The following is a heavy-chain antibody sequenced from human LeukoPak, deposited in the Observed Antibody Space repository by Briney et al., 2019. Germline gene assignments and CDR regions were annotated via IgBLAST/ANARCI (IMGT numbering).Heavy chain of an antibody. Sequence: ASVKVSCKASGYTFTSYDINWVRQATGQGLEWMGWMNPNSGNTGYAQKFQGRVTMTRNTSISTAYMELSSLRSADTVVYYCARGSSLQNYDSSVLAYWREGPVLTLPS. CDR2: MNPNSGNT. D-gene: IGHD3-22*01. CDR3: ARGSSLQNYDSSVLAY. CDR1: GYTFTSYD. J-gene: IGHJ4*02. V-gene: IGHV1-8*01.